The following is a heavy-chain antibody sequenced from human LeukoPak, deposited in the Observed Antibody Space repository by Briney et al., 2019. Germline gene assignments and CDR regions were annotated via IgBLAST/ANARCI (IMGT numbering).Heavy chain of an antibody. J-gene: IGHJ4*02. CDR1: GGSFSGYS. Sequence: ASETLSLTCAVYGGSFSGYSWSWIRQPPGKGLEWIGHINHSGSTNYNPSLKSRVTISVDTSKKQFSLNLYSVTAADAAVYYCASNEVVTTAWDFDYWGQGTLVTVSS. CDR3: ASNEVVTTAWDFDY. V-gene: IGHV4-34*01. D-gene: IGHD2-21*02. CDR2: INHSGST.